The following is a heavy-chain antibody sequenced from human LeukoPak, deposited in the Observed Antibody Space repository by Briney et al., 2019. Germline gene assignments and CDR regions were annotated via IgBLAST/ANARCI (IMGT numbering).Heavy chain of an antibody. CDR2: IYYSGST. CDR1: GGSISSYY. J-gene: IGHJ4*02. CDR3: ASSLDTASIDY. V-gene: IGHV4-59*01. D-gene: IGHD5-18*01. Sequence: PSETLSLTCTVSGGSISSYYWSWIRQPPGKGLEWIGYIYYSGSTNYNPSLKSRVTISVDTSKNQFSLKLSSVTAADTAVYYCASSLDTASIDYWGQGTLVTVSS.